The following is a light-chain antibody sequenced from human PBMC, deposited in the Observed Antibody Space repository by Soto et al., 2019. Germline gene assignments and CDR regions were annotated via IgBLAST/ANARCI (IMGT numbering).Light chain of an antibody. CDR2: EVN. CDR3: SSYTTSSTLV. V-gene: IGLV2-14*01. J-gene: IGLJ1*01. CDR1: SSDVGAYNY. Sequence: QSVLTQPASVSGSPGQSITISCTGTSSDVGAYNYVSWYQQRPGKAPQLMIYEVNNRPSGVSHRFSGSKSGNTASLTISGLQAEEESDYYCSSYTTSSTLVFGTGTKVTVL.